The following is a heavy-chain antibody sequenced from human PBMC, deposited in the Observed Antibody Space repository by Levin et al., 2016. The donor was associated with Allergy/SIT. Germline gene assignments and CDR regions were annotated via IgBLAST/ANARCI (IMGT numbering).Heavy chain of an antibody. CDR2: MAYDGSNQ. D-gene: IGHD2-21*01. V-gene: IGHV3-30*03. J-gene: IGHJ6*02. CDR3: VRVVKPVSRYYYYGMDA. Sequence: GGSLRLSCAVSGFTFRFYGMHWVRQAPGKGLEWVAAMAYDGSNQFYADSVKGRFTISRDNSKNTLYLQMNSLRAEDTSVYYCVRVVKPVSRYYYYGMDAWGQGTTVTVSS. CDR1: GFTFRFYG.